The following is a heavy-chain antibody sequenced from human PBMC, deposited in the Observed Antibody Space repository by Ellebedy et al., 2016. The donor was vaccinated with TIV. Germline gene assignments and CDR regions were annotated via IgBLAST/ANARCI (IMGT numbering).Heavy chain of an antibody. J-gene: IGHJ4*02. CDR2: VHTTENT. Sequence: MPSETLSLTCTVSGDSISGYYWSWIRQPAGKGLEWIGRVHTTENTNYHPAFKSRTTMSVDTSKTQFSLKLTSVTAADTAIYYCARGTHLVATIWSLAFDSWGQGTLVTVSS. D-gene: IGHD5-12*01. CDR3: ARGTHLVATIWSLAFDS. CDR1: GDSISGYY. V-gene: IGHV4-4*07.